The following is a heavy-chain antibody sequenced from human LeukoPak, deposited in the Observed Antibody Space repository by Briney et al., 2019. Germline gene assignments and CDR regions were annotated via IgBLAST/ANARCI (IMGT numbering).Heavy chain of an antibody. CDR1: GFTFSSYA. CDR2: MSSNGGGT. V-gene: IGHV3-64*01. CDR3: GRDLWFGELLGY. D-gene: IGHD3-10*01. J-gene: IGHJ4*02. Sequence: GGSLRLSCAASGFTFSSYAMHWVRQAPGQGLEYVSAMSSNGGGTYYANPVKGRFTISRDNSKNTLYLQMNSLRAEDTAVYYCGRDLWFGELLGYGGQGTLVTVPS.